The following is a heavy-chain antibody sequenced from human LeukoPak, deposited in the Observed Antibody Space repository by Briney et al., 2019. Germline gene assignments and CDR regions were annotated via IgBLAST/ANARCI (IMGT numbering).Heavy chain of an antibody. V-gene: IGHV4-34*01. CDR2: INHSGST. D-gene: IGHD1-1*01. Sequence: SETLSLTCAVYGGSFSGYYWSWIRQPPGKGLEWIGEINHSGSTNYNPSLKSRVTISVDTSKNQFSPKLSSVTAADTAVYYCARVNWTVDYWGQGTLVTVSS. CDR3: ARVNWTVDY. J-gene: IGHJ4*02. CDR1: GGSFSGYY.